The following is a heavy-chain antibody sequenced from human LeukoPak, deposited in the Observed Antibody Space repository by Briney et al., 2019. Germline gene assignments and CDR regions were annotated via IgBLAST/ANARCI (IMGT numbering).Heavy chain of an antibody. D-gene: IGHD3-16*02. V-gene: IGHV1-2*02. CDR1: GYRFTGCY. J-gene: IGHJ4*02. CDR3: ARQQEVSGYFDY. CDR2: INPNSGVT. Sequence: GASVKVSCKASGYRFTGCYMHWVLQAPGHGLEWMGWINPNSGVTNYAQNFQGRVSMTRDTSISTAYMELSRLRSDDTAVYYCARQQEVSGYFDYWGQGTLVTVSS.